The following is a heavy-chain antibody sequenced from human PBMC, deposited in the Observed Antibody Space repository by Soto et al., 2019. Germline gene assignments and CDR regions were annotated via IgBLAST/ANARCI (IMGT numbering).Heavy chain of an antibody. CDR3: ARVWFGDVRYLAGMGFDY. V-gene: IGHV1-18*01. J-gene: IGHJ4*02. CDR2: ISANNGNT. D-gene: IGHD3-10*01. Sequence: QVQLEQSGAEVKKPGASVMVSCKTFGYAFASYGISWVRQAPGQGLEWMGWISANNGNTNYAQKLQGRVTMTTDTPTRTAYMELRSLRSDDTAVYYCARVWFGDVRYLAGMGFDYWGQGTQVTVSS. CDR1: GYAFASYG.